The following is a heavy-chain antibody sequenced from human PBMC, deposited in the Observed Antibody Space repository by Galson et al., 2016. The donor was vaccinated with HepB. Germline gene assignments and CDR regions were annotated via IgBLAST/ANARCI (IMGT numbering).Heavy chain of an antibody. CDR2: ISTKNGNP. CDR3: ARESVGYYGSGSYCDH. D-gene: IGHD3-10*01. J-gene: IGHJ5*02. Sequence: SVKVSCKASGYTISDYGISWVRQTPGQGLEWMGWISTKNGNPIYARKFQGRITMTTDTPRTTAYMELRSLKSDDTAVYYRARESVGYYGSGSYCDHWGQGTLVTVSS. CDR1: GYTISDYG. V-gene: IGHV1-18*01.